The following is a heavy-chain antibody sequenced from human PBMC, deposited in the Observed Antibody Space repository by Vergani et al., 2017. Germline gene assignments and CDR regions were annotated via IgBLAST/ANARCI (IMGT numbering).Heavy chain of an antibody. Sequence: QVQLVQSGAEVKKPGSSVKVSCKASGGTFSSYAISWVRQAPGQGFEWMGGIIPIFGTANYAQKFQGRVTSTADESTSTAYLELSSLRSEDTAVYYCARGPPHYDILTGYYLYYFDYWGQGTLVTVSS. D-gene: IGHD3-9*01. CDR1: GGTFSSYA. V-gene: IGHV1-69*01. CDR2: IIPIFGTA. J-gene: IGHJ4*02. CDR3: ARGPPHYDILTGYYLYYFDY.